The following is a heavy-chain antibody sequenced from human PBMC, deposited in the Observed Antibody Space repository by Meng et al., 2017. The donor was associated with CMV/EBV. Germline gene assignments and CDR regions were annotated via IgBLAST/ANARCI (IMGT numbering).Heavy chain of an antibody. CDR1: GFSLTGYW. CDR3: ARGTNDRSGVDY. Sequence: GESLKISCVASGFSLTGYWMHWVRQTPGTGLVWLSSISSDGSATRFADSVKGRFIISRDNAKNTLYLQMDSLRADDSAVYYCARGTNDRSGVDYWGQGSPVTVSS. V-gene: IGHV3-74*01. D-gene: IGHD1-14*01. J-gene: IGHJ4*02. CDR2: ISSDGSAT.